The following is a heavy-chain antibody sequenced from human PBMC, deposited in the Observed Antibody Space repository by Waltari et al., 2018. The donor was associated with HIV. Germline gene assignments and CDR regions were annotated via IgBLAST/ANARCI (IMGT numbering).Heavy chain of an antibody. J-gene: IGHJ5*01. CDR3: AKGGSHLTIFEAWFDS. V-gene: IGHV3-9*01. D-gene: IGHD3-3*01. CDR2: ISWNSGIT. CDR1: GFTFDDYS. Sequence: EVQLVESGGGLVQPGRSLRLSCAASGFTFDDYSMPWVRQSPGKGLEWVSGISWNSGITDYGDSVKGRFTISRDNAKNSLYLQMNSLTVEDTAFYYCAKGGSHLTIFEAWFDSWGQGTLVTVSS.